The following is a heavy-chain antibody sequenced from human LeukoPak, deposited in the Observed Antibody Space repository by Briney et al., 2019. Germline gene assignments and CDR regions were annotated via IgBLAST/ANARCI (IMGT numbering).Heavy chain of an antibody. CDR1: GFTFTNYA. CDR3: AKWGDYDILTGYYVPDY. CDR2: ITGSDGTS. J-gene: IGHJ4*02. D-gene: IGHD3-9*01. Sequence: GTSLRLSCVAFGFTFTNYAMSWVRQAPGKGLEWVSAITGSDGTSHYADSVKGRFTISRDNSKNTLYLQVNSLRAEDTAVYYCAKWGDYDILTGYYVPDYWGQGTLVTVSS. V-gene: IGHV3-23*01.